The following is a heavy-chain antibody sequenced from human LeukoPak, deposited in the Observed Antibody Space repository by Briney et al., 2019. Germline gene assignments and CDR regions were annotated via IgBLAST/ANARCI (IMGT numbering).Heavy chain of an antibody. J-gene: IGHJ5*02. CDR3: ARRDYAAWFDP. V-gene: IGHV4-39*07. D-gene: IGHD4/OR15-4a*01. CDR2: VYYSGSI. Sequence: SETLFLTCSVSGDSITSGAYYWAWLRQPPGKGLEWIGSVYYSGSIKYNPSLKGRVSISRDMSKNQFSLNLNSVNATDTAVYYCARRDYAAWFDPWGQGTLVTVSS. CDR1: GDSITSGAYY.